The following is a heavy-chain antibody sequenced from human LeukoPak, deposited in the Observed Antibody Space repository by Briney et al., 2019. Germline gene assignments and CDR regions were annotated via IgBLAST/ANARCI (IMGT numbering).Heavy chain of an antibody. CDR2: IYTSGST. CDR3: ARGGDRRGFDY. Sequence: KASETLSLTCTVSGGSISSYYWSWIRQPAGEGLEWIGRIYTSGSTNYNPSLKGRVTMSVDTSKNQFSLKLSSVTAADTAVYYCARGGDRRGFDYWGQGTLVTVSS. D-gene: IGHD1-14*01. V-gene: IGHV4-4*07. J-gene: IGHJ4*02. CDR1: GGSISSYY.